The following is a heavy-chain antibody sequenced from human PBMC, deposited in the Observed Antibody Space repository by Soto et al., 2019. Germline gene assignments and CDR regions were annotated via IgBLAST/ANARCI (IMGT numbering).Heavy chain of an antibody. Sequence: QVQLVQSGAAVTKPGSSVKVSCKASGGTFSSYAISWVRQAPGQGLEWMGGIIPIFGTAHYAQKFQGRVTITADEATSTAYMELSSLRSEDTAVYYCASKGEPSVDYYFDYWGQGTLVTVSA. J-gene: IGHJ4*02. CDR3: ASKGEPSVDYYFDY. V-gene: IGHV1-69*01. CDR2: IIPIFGTA. CDR1: GGTFSSYA. D-gene: IGHD3-9*01.